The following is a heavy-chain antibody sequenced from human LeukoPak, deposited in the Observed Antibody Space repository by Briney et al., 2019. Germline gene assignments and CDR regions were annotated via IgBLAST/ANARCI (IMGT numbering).Heavy chain of an antibody. V-gene: IGHV3-30*18. J-gene: IGHJ6*02. D-gene: IGHD5-12*01. CDR2: ISYDGSNK. CDR3: AKSRRYSGYVRDYYYYGMDV. CDR1: GFTFSSYG. Sequence: GGSLRLSCAASGFTFSSYGMHWVRQAPGKGLEWVAVISYDGSNKYYADSVKGRFTISRGNSKNTLYLQMNSLRAEDTAVYYCAKSRRYSGYVRDYYYYGMDVWGQGTTVTVSS.